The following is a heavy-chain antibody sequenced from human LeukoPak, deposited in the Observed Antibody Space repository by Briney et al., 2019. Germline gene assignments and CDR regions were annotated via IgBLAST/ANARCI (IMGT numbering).Heavy chain of an antibody. CDR1: GYTFTGYY. CDR2: INPNSGGT. CDR3: ARLGTTYYYGSGSVY. Sequence: GASVKVSCKASGYTFTGYYMHWVRQAPGQGLEWMGWINPNSGGTNYAQKFQGRVTMTRDTPISTAYMELSRLRSDDTAVYYCARLGTTYYYGSGSVYWGQGTLVTVSS. D-gene: IGHD3-10*01. J-gene: IGHJ4*02. V-gene: IGHV1-2*02.